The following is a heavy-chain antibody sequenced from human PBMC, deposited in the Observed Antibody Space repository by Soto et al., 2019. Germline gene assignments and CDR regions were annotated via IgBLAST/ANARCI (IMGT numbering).Heavy chain of an antibody. CDR2: ISYDGSNK. J-gene: IGHJ6*02. D-gene: IGHD5-18*01. CDR1: GFTFSSYA. V-gene: IGHV3-30-3*01. Sequence: GGSLRLSCAASGFTFSSYAMHWVRQAPGKGLEWVAVISYDGSNKYYADSVKGRFTISRDNSKNTLYLQMNSLRAEDTAVYYCARDFYGLWAPDRSTYGMDVWGQGTTVTVSS. CDR3: ARDFYGLWAPDRSTYGMDV.